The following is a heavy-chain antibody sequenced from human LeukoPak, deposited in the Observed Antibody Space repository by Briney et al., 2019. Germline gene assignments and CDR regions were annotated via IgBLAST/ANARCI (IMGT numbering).Heavy chain of an antibody. D-gene: IGHD3-3*01. J-gene: IGHJ5*02. V-gene: IGHV3-30-3*01. Sequence: GGSLRLSCAASGFTFSSYAMHWVRQAPGKGLEWVAVISYDGSNKYYADSVKGRFTISRDNSKNTLYLQMNSLRSDDTAVYYCARSTGITIFGVVMSCWFDPWGQGTLVTVSS. CDR1: GFTFSSYA. CDR3: ARSTGITIFGVVMSCWFDP. CDR2: ISYDGSNK.